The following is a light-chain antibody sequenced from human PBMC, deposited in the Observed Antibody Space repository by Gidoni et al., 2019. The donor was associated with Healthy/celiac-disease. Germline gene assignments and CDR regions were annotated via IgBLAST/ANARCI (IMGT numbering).Light chain of an antibody. J-gene: IGLJ2*01. CDR3: QAWDSRTAV. V-gene: IGLV3-1*01. CDR2: QDS. CDR1: KLGDKY. Sequence: SYELTQPPSVSVSPGQTASITCSGDKLGDKYACWYQQKPGQSPLLVIYQDSKRPSGIPERFSGSNSGNTATLTISGTRAMDEADYYCQAWDSRTAVFGGGTKLTVL.